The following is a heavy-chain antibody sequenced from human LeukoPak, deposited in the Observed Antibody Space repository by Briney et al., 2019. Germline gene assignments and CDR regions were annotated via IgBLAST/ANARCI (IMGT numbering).Heavy chain of an antibody. J-gene: IGHJ4*02. Sequence: PSETLSLTCTVSGVSMSSSSYYWAWFRQSPGKGLEWIGSVYYSGTTHYESSLKSRVSIDTSKTQFALKLNSVTVADTAVYYCARILDLVTTKTIDYWGQGSLVIVSS. D-gene: IGHD2-21*02. CDR1: GVSMSSSSYY. CDR3: ARILDLVTTKTIDY. V-gene: IGHV4-39*06. CDR2: VYYSGTT.